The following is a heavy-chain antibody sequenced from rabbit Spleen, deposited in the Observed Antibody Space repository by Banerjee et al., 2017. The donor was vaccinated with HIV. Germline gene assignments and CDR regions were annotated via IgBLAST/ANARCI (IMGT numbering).Heavy chain of an antibody. CDR1: GLDFSSNYW. D-gene: IGHD8-1*01. CDR2: IDVTKDGST. V-gene: IGHV1S40*01. Sequence: QSLEESGGDLVKPGASLTLTCKASGLDFSSNYWICWVRQAPGKGLEWIACIDVTKDGSTYYTSWAKGRFTIYRTSSTTVALQVTSLTAADTATYFCARDTGSSFSSYGMDLWGPGTLVTVS. CDR3: ARDTGSSFSSYGMDL. J-gene: IGHJ6*01.